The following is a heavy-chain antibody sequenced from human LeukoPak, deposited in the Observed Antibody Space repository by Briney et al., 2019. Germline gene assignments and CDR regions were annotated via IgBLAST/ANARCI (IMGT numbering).Heavy chain of an antibody. D-gene: IGHD3-10*01. CDR3: ARVGLLGSGSPVFDY. Sequence: PGGSLRLSCAASGFTFSRHAMSWVRQAPGKGLEWVSYISSSSSYTNYADSVKGRFTISRDNAKNSLYLQMNSLRAEDTAVYYCARVGLLGSGSPVFDYWGQGTLVTVSS. CDR2: ISSSSSYT. V-gene: IGHV3-11*06. CDR1: GFTFSRHA. J-gene: IGHJ4*02.